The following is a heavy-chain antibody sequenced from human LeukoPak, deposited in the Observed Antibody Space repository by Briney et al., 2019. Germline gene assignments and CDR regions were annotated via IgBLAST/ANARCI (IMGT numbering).Heavy chain of an antibody. CDR2: IIPIFGTA. J-gene: IGHJ4*02. CDR1: GGTFSSYA. D-gene: IGHD5-24*01. V-gene: IGHV1-69*01. CDR3: AIAPEVEMAAAVDY. Sequence: ASVKVSCKASGGTFSSYAISWVRQAPGQGLEWMGGIIPIFGTANYAQKFQGRVTITADESTSTAYMELSSLRSEDTAVYYCAIAPEVEMAAAVDYWGQGTLVTVSS.